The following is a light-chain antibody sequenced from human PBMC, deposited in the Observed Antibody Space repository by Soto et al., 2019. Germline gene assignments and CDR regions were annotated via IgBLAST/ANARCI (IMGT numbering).Light chain of an antibody. Sequence: QSALTQPASVSGSPGQSITLSCTGTSSDIGVYDYVSWYQRHPGKAPKLIIYDVNNRPSGVSNRFSGSKSGNTASLTLSGLQAEDEADYYCTSYASGSSHVVFGGGTKLTVL. CDR2: DVN. V-gene: IGLV2-14*01. J-gene: IGLJ2*01. CDR1: SSDIGVYDY. CDR3: TSYASGSSHVV.